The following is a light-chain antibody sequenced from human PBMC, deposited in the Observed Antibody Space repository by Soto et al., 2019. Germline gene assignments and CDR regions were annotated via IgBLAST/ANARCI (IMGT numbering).Light chain of an antibody. V-gene: IGKV1-5*03. CDR2: KAS. Sequence: DIQMTQSPSTLSASVGDRVTITCRASQSISSWLAWYQQKPGKAPKLLIYKASSLESGVPSRFSGSGSGTEFTLTISSLQPDDFATYYCQQYNSYSATFGQGTNLEIK. J-gene: IGKJ2*01. CDR1: QSISSW. CDR3: QQYNSYSAT.